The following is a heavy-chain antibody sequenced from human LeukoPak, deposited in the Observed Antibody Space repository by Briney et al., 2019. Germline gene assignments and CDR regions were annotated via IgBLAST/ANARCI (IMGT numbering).Heavy chain of an antibody. CDR2: INPNSGAT. CDR1: GYTFTGYY. Sequence: ASVKVSCKASGYTFTGYYIHWVRQAPGQGLEWIGWINPNSGATSYAQNFQGRVTMTRGTSISTVYMELSGLRFDDTAVFYCARDDSSYLDYWGQGTLVIVSS. J-gene: IGHJ4*02. V-gene: IGHV1-2*02. D-gene: IGHD3-22*01. CDR3: ARDDSSYLDY.